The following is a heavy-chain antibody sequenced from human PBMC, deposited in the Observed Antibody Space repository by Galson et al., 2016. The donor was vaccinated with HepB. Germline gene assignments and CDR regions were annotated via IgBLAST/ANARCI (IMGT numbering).Heavy chain of an antibody. CDR2: LYYSGST. Sequence: TLSLTCTVSGGSISSSSYFWGWIRQPPGKGLEWIGNLYYSGSTYYSPSLKGRVTISVDTSKNQFSLKLSSVTAADTAVYYCARFSRSSAYYYYGMDVWGQGTTVIVSS. CDR1: GGSISSSSYF. V-gene: IGHV4-39*07. D-gene: IGHD6-6*01. CDR3: ARFSRSSAYYYYGMDV. J-gene: IGHJ6*02.